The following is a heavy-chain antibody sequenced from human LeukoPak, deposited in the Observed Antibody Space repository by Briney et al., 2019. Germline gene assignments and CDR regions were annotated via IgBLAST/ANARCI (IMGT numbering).Heavy chain of an antibody. CDR1: GGSISSYY. CDR3: ARGYDSSGYPDY. J-gene: IGHJ4*02. CDR2: IYYSGST. D-gene: IGHD3-22*01. V-gene: IGHV4-59*12. Sequence: SETLSLTCTVSGGSISSYYWSWIRQPPGKGLEWIGYIYYSGSTNYNPSLKSRVTISVDTSQNQFSLRLSSVTAADTAVYYCARGYDSSGYPDYWGQGTLVTVSS.